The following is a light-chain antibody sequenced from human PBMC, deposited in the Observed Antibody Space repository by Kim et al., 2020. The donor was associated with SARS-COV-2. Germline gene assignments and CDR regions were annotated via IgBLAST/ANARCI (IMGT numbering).Light chain of an antibody. Sequence: SYELTQPPSVSVAPGKTARITCGGNNLGRQSVHWYQQKPGQAPVLVIYYDDNRPSGIPERFSGSNSGNTATLTISRVGAGDEADYYCQVWDSSSDHVVFGGGTKLTVL. CDR1: NLGRQS. CDR3: QVWDSSSDHVV. J-gene: IGLJ2*01. CDR2: YDD. V-gene: IGLV3-21*04.